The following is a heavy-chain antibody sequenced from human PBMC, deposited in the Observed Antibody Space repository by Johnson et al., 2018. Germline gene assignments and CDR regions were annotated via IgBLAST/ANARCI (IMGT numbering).Heavy chain of an antibody. J-gene: IGHJ3*02. CDR2: ISWNSGSI. V-gene: IGHV3-9*01. CDR1: GFTFDDYA. CDR3: AKDIACDFDSRGYPEPIAFDI. Sequence: EVQLVESGGGLVQPGRSLRLSCAASGFTFDDYAMHWVRQAPGKGLEWVSGISWNSGSIGYADSVKGRFTISRDNAKNSLYLQMNSMRAEDTAVYYCAKDIACDFDSRGYPEPIAFDIWGQGTMVTVSS. D-gene: IGHD3-22*01.